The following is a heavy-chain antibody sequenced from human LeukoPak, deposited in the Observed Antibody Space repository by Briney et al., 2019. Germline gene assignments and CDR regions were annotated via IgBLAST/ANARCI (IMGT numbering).Heavy chain of an antibody. CDR3: VRGRARDYYGSGTYKGMDV. Sequence: PGGSLSLSYAASGFTFSIYDMHWVRHTTGGGVEWVSFIALYDDTYYPGTVKVRCTISRENAKNNLYLQMNSLGPGDTAVYYCVRGRARDYYGSGTYKGMDVWGQGTTVTVAS. D-gene: IGHD3-10*01. CDR2: IALYDDT. CDR1: GFTFSIYD. V-gene: IGHV3-13*01. J-gene: IGHJ6*02.